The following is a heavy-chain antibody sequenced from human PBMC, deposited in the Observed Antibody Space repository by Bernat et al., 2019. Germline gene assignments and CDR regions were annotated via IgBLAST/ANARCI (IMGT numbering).Heavy chain of an antibody. J-gene: IGHJ4*02. CDR3: AREESGYNYGYGY. D-gene: IGHD5-18*01. Sequence: QVQLVESGGGVVQPGRSLRLSCAASGFTFSSYGMHWVRQAPGKGLEWVAVIWYDGSNKYYADSVKGRFTISRDNSKNTLYLQMNSLRAEDTAVYYCAREESGYNYGYGYWGQGTLVTVSS. V-gene: IGHV3-33*01. CDR2: IWYDGSNK. CDR1: GFTFSSYG.